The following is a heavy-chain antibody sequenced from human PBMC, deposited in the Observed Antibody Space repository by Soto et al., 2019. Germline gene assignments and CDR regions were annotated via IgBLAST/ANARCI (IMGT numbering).Heavy chain of an antibody. CDR1: GGSISSGDYY. CDR2: IYYSGST. Sequence: SETLSLTCTVSGGSISSGDYYWSWIRQPPGKGLECIGYIYYSGSTYYNPSLKSRVTISVDTSKNQFSLKLSSVTAADTAVYYCARVPFYDSSGRSYYFDSWGQGTLVTVSS. CDR3: ARVPFYDSSGRSYYFDS. V-gene: IGHV4-30-4*01. D-gene: IGHD3-22*01. J-gene: IGHJ4*02.